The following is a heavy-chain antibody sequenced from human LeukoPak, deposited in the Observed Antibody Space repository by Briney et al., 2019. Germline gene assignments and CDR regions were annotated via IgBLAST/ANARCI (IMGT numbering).Heavy chain of an antibody. J-gene: IGHJ3*02. CDR3: AKDSRRFSSGWYWDAFDI. Sequence: GGSLRLSCAASGFTFSSYAMSWVRQAPGKGLEWVSAISGSGGSTYYADSVKGRFTISRDNSKNTLYLQMNSLRAEDTAVYYDAKDSRRFSSGWYWDAFDIWGQGTMVTVSS. CDR1: GFTFSSYA. D-gene: IGHD6-19*01. V-gene: IGHV3-23*01. CDR2: ISGSGGST.